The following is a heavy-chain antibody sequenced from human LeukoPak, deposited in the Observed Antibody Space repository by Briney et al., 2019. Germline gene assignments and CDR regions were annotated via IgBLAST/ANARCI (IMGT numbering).Heavy chain of an antibody. J-gene: IGHJ5*02. CDR1: GFTFSSYW. D-gene: IGHD3-3*01. CDR3: ARGITIFGVVENWFDP. CDR2: INSDGSST. Sequence: GGSLRLSCAASGFTFSSYWMHWVRQAPGKGLVWVSRINSDGSSTSYADSVKGRFTISRDNAKNTLYLQMSSLRAEDTAVYYCARGITIFGVVENWFDPWDQGTLVTVSS. V-gene: IGHV3-74*01.